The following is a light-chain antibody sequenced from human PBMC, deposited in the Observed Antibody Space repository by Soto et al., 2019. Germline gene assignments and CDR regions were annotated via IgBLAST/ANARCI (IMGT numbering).Light chain of an antibody. J-gene: IGKJ1*01. V-gene: IGKV1-5*03. CDR1: QSISSW. CDR3: QQYNSYSGT. CDR2: KAS. Sequence: DIQMTQTQSTLSASVGDRVTITFRASQSISSWLAWYQQKPGKAPKLLIYKASSLESGVPSRFSGSGSGTEFTLTISSLQPDDFATYYCQQYNSYSGTFGQGTKVDVK.